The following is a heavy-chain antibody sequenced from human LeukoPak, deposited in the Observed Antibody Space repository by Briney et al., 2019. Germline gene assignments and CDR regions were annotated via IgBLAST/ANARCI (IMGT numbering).Heavy chain of an antibody. J-gene: IGHJ5*02. CDR1: GGSISSSSYY. V-gene: IGHV4-39*07. CDR2: INHSGST. Sequence: KPSETLSLTCTVSGGSISSSSYYWSWIRQPPGKGLEWIGEINHSGSTNYNPSLKSRVTISVDTSKNQFSLKLSSVTAADTAVYYCARGFQKSGYDFWSGYYWFDPWGQGTLVTVSS. CDR3: ARGFQKSGYDFWSGYYWFDP. D-gene: IGHD3-3*01.